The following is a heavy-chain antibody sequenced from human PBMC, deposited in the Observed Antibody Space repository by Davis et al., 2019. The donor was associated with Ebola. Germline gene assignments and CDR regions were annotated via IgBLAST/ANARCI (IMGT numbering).Heavy chain of an antibody. D-gene: IGHD6-13*01. CDR3: ARALSRAAAFDY. CDR1: GFTFSSYG. Sequence: GGSLRLSCAASGFTFSSYGMHWVRQAPGKGLEWVAFIRYDGSNKYYADSVKGRFTISRDNSKNTLYLQMNSLRAEDTAVYYCARALSRAAAFDYWGQGTLVTVSS. J-gene: IGHJ4*02. V-gene: IGHV3-30*02. CDR2: IRYDGSNK.